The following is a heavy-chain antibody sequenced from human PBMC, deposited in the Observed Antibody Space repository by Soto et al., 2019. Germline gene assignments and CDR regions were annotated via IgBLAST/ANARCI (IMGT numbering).Heavy chain of an antibody. CDR2: IDPSDSYT. J-gene: IGHJ6*02. CDR1: GYIFTSYW. V-gene: IGHV5-10-1*01. Sequence: GESLKISCNGSGYIFTSYWISWVRQMPGKGLEWMGRIDPSDSYTNYSPSFQGHVTISADKSISTAYLQWSSLKASDTAMYYCAREGGYDFNYYSGMDVWGQGTTVSVS. D-gene: IGHD5-12*01. CDR3: AREGGYDFNYYSGMDV.